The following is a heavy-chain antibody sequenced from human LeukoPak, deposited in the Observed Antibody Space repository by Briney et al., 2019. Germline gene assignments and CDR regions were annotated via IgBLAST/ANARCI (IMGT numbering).Heavy chain of an antibody. D-gene: IGHD6-13*01. V-gene: IGHV4-59*01. J-gene: IGHJ4*02. CDR1: GGSISSYY. CDR3: ARIGQLAAGIYFDY. CDR2: IYYSGST. Sequence: SETLSLTCTVSGGSISSYYWSWIRQPPGKGLEWVGYIYYSGSTNYNPSLKSRVTISVDTSKTQFSLKLSSVTAADTAVYYCARIGQLAAGIYFDYWGQGTLVTVSS.